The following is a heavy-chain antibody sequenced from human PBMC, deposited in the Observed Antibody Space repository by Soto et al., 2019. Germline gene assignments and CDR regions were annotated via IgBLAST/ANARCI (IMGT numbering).Heavy chain of an antibody. Sequence: SATLSITCAVSGGSIGSGGYSWSWIRQPPGKGLEWIGYIYHSGNTYYNPSLKSRVSISVDRSKNQFSLKLSSVTAADTAVYYCARVPSPWGPGTLVTSPQ. CDR3: ARVPSP. V-gene: IGHV4-30-2*01. J-gene: IGHJ5*02. CDR2: IYHSGNT. CDR1: GGSIGSGGYS.